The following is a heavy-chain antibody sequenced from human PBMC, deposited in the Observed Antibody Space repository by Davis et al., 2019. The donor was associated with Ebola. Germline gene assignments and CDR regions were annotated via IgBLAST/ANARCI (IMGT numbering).Heavy chain of an antibody. V-gene: IGHV1-2*04. Sequence: AASVKVSCKASGYTFTGYYMHWVRQAPGQGLEWMGWINPNSGGTNYAQKFQGWVTMTRDTSISTAYMELSRLRSDATAVYYCARVSGEQWLVHHFDYWGQGTLVTVSS. CDR2: INPNSGGT. J-gene: IGHJ4*02. CDR3: ARVSGEQWLVHHFDY. CDR1: GYTFTGYY. D-gene: IGHD6-19*01.